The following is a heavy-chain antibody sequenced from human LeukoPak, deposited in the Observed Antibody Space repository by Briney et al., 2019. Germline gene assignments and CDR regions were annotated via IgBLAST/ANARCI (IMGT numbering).Heavy chain of an antibody. J-gene: IGHJ6*03. CDR3: ARVVGGGYPLRGYYYYMDV. V-gene: IGHV4-34*01. CDR2: INHSGST. Sequence: SETLSLTCAVYGGSFSGYYWSWIRQPPGKGLEWIGEINHSGSTNYNPSLKSRVTISVDTSKNQFSLKLSSVTAADTAVYYCARVVGGGYPLRGYYYYMDVWGKGTTVTVSS. D-gene: IGHD3-10*01. CDR1: GGSFSGYY.